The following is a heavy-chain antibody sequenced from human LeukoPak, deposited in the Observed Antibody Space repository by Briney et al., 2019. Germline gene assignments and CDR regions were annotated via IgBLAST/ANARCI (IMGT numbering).Heavy chain of an antibody. CDR3: ARDRIAVADPPNWFDP. J-gene: IGHJ5*02. D-gene: IGHD6-19*01. V-gene: IGHV4-39*07. CDR2: IYYSGNT. CDR1: GVSISSSNSY. Sequence: SETLSLTCTVSGVSISSSNSYWGWIRQPPGKGLEWIGSIYYSGNTYYNPSLKSRVTISLDTSKNQFSLKLSSVTAADTAVYSCARDRIAVADPPNWFDPWGQGTLVTVSS.